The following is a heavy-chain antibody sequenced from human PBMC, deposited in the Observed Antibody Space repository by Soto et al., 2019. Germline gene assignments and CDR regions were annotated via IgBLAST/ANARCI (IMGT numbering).Heavy chain of an antibody. CDR3: ARSIAAAVDFDY. Sequence: ASVKVSCKASGYTFTSYGISWVRQAPGQGLEWMGWISAYSGSTNCAQKLQGRVTMTTDTSTSTAYMELRSLRSDDTAVYYCARSIAAAVDFDYWAQGTPVTVSS. CDR1: GYTFTSYG. V-gene: IGHV1-18*01. J-gene: IGHJ4*02. CDR2: ISAYSGST. D-gene: IGHD6-13*01.